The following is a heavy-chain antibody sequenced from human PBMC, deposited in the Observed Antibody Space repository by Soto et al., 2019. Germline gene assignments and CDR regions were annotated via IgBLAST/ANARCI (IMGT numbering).Heavy chain of an antibody. CDR2: INPDGSDT. Sequence: GGSLRLSCAASGFTFSRYWMHWFRQAPGKGLVWVSRINPDGSDTDYADSVKGRFTISRDNAKNTVYLQMNSLRADDTAVFYCGRGGSDSPMAPGYWGQGTLVTVSS. CDR3: GRGGSDSPMAPGY. J-gene: IGHJ4*02. D-gene: IGHD5-18*01. V-gene: IGHV3-74*01. CDR1: GFTFSRYW.